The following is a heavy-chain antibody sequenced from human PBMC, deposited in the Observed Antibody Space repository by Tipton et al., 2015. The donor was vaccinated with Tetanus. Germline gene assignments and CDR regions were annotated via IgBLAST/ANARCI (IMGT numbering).Heavy chain of an antibody. V-gene: IGHV4-39*07. CDR2: IYYSGST. J-gene: IGHJ4*02. CDR3: ARVVSSGYYPFDY. D-gene: IGHD3-22*01. CDR1: GGSISSSSYY. Sequence: TLSLTCTVSGGSISSSSYYWGWIRQPPGKGLEWIGSIYYSGSTYYNPSLKSRVTISVDTSKNQFSLKLSSVTAADTAVYYCARVVSSGYYPFDYWGQGTLVTVSS.